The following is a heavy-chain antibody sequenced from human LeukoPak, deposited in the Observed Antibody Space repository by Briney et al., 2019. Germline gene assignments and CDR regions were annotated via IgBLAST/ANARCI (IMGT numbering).Heavy chain of an antibody. CDR1: GYTFTSYY. V-gene: IGHV1-46*01. D-gene: IGHD1-1*01. Sequence: GASVKVSRKASGYTFTSYYMHWVRQAPGQGLEWMGIINPSGGSTSYAQKFQGRVTMTRDTSTSTVYMELSSLRSEDTAVYYCARDRSPPNWLEPPRVLDYWGQGTLVTVSS. J-gene: IGHJ4*02. CDR3: ARDRSPPNWLEPPRVLDY. CDR2: INPSGGST.